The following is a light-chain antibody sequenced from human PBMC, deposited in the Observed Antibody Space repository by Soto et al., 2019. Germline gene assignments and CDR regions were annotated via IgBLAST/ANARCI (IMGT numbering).Light chain of an antibody. Sequence: DTLLTQSPGTLSLSPGERATLSCRASQTVTNSDLAWYQQKPGQAPRLLIYDASSRATGTPDRFSGSGSGTDFTLTISRLEPEDFAVYYCQHSGSSPWTFGQGTKVEIK. CDR2: DAS. V-gene: IGKV3-20*01. J-gene: IGKJ1*01. CDR3: QHSGSSPWT. CDR1: QTVTNSD.